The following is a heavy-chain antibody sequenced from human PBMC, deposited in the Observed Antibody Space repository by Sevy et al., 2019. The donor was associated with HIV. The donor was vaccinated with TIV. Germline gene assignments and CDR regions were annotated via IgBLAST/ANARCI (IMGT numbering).Heavy chain of an antibody. CDR3: VRDLVYSLGGDY. D-gene: IGHD3-16*01. CDR2: IKQDGSEK. V-gene: IGHV3-7*01. CDR1: GFTFSSYW. Sequence: GGSLRLSCAASGFTFSSYWMTWVRQAPGEGLEWVANIKQDGSEKYYVDSVKGRFTISRDNAKNSLYLQMNSLRAEDTAVYYCVRDLVYSLGGDYWGQGTLVTVSS. J-gene: IGHJ4*02.